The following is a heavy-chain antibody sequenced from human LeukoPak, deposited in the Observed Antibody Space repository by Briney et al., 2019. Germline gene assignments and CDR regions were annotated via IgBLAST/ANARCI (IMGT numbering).Heavy chain of an antibody. V-gene: IGHV1-69*04. D-gene: IGHD3-10*01. CDR3: ARDPGLLWFGDEGY. CDR2: IIPILGIA. CDR1: GGTFSSYA. J-gene: IGHJ4*02. Sequence: SVKVSCKASGGTFSSYAISWVRLAPGQGLEWMGRIIPILGIANYAQKFQGRVTITADKSTSTAYMELSSLRSEDTAVYYCARDPGLLWFGDEGYWGQGTLVTVSS.